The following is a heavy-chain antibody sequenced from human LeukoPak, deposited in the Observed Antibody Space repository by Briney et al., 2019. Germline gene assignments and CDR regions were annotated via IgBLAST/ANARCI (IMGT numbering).Heavy chain of an antibody. Sequence: GGSLRLSCAASGFTFSPYTMNWVRQAPGKGLEWVSFISSSSTYMYYADAVKGRFTLSRDNANNSLYLHMNSLRADDTAVYYCARYRSSPNFDYWGQGTLVTVSS. D-gene: IGHD6-13*01. V-gene: IGHV3-21*01. CDR3: ARYRSSPNFDY. CDR2: ISSSSTYM. J-gene: IGHJ4*02. CDR1: GFTFSPYT.